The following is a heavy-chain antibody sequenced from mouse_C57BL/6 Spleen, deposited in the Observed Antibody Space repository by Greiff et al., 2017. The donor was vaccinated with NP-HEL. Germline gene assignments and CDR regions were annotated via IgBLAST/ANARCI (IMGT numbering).Heavy chain of an antibody. CDR3: ARSGSIYYDYDGVYYAMDY. Sequence: QVQLQQPGAELVMPGASVKLSCKASGYTFTSYWMHWVKQRPGQGLEWIGEIDPSDSYTNYNQKFKGKSTLTVDKSSSTAYMQLSSLTSEDSAVYYCARSGSIYYDYDGVYYAMDYWGQGTSVTVSS. V-gene: IGHV1-69*01. J-gene: IGHJ4*01. CDR1: GYTFTSYW. CDR2: IDPSDSYT. D-gene: IGHD2-4*01.